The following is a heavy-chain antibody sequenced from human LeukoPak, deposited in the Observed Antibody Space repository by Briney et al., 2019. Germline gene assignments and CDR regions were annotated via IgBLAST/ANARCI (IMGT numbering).Heavy chain of an antibody. CDR3: ARRRVWFGELPDFDY. D-gene: IGHD3-10*01. CDR2: IYPGDSDT. J-gene: IGHJ4*02. Sequence: GESLKISCKGSGYSFTSYWIGWVRPMPGKGLEWMGIIYPGDSDTRYSPSFQGQVTISADKSISTAYLQWSSLKASDTAMYYCARRRVWFGELPDFDYWGQGTLVTVSS. CDR1: GYSFTSYW. V-gene: IGHV5-51*01.